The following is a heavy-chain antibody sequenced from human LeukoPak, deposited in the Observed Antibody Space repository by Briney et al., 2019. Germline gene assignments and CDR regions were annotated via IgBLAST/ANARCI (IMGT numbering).Heavy chain of an antibody. CDR3: AREGYGSGSHYTFDY. CDR2: VNPYNGDT. D-gene: IGHD3-10*01. J-gene: IGHJ4*02. CDR1: GYTFTGYY. Sequence: GASVKVSCKASGYTFTGYYMHWVRQAPGQGLEWMGRVNPYNGDTSYTQKFQGRVTVTRDTSINAAYMELSRLRSDDTAVYHCAREGYGSGSHYTFDYWGQGTLVTVSS. V-gene: IGHV1-2*06.